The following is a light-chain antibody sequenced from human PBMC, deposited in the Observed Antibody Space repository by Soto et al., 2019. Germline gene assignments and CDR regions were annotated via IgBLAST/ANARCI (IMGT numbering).Light chain of an antibody. CDR3: AAWDDSLNGVV. Sequence: QSVLTQPPSASGTPGQRVTISCSGSSSNIGSNTVNWYQQLPGTAPKLLIYSNNQRPSGVPDRFSGSKSGTSASLAISGLQCADEADYYCAAWDDSLNGVVFGGGTKLTVL. CDR2: SNN. V-gene: IGLV1-44*01. CDR1: SSNIGSNT. J-gene: IGLJ2*01.